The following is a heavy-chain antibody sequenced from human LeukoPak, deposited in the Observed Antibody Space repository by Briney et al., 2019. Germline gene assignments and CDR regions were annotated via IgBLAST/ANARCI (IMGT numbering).Heavy chain of an antibody. V-gene: IGHV3-30*02. J-gene: IGHJ4*02. CDR3: AKSVYSGYDFFDY. D-gene: IGHD5-12*01. CDR2: IRYDGSNK. Sequence: GGSLRLSCAASGFTFSSYGMHWVRQAPGKGLEWVAFIRYDGSNKYHADSVKGRFTISRDNSKNTLYLQMNSLRAEDTAVYYCAKSVYSGYDFFDYWGQGTLVTVSS. CDR1: GFTFSSYG.